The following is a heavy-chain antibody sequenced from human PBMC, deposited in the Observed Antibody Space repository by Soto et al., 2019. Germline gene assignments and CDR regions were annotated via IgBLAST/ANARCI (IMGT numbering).Heavy chain of an antibody. CDR3: ARAPPKWGYYYYGMDV. V-gene: IGHV4-4*07. D-gene: IGHD2-8*01. J-gene: IGHJ6*02. Sequence: PSETLSLTCTVSGGSISSYYWSWIRQPAGKGLEWIGRIYTSGSTNYNPSLKSRVTMSVDTSKNQFSLKLSSVTAADTAVYYCARAPPKWGYYYYGMDVWGQGTTITVSS. CDR2: IYTSGST. CDR1: GGSISSYY.